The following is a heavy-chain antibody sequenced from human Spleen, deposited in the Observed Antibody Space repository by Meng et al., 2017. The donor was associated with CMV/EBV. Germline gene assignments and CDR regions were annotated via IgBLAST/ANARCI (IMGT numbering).Heavy chain of an antibody. CDR1: GGAFSGYY. V-gene: IGHV4-34*01. CDR2: INHSGST. Sequence: HVQTPRXGTGXLQPARPLSXPCAVYGGAFSGYYWSWIRQPPGKGLEWIGEINHSGSTNYNPSLKSRVTISVDTSKNQFSLKLSSVTAADTAVYYCAIYRYSGSYDYFDYWGQGTLVTVSS. J-gene: IGHJ4*02. CDR3: AIYRYSGSYDYFDY. D-gene: IGHD1-26*01.